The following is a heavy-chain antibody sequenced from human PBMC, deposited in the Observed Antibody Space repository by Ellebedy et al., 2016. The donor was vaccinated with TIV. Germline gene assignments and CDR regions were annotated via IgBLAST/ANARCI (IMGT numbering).Heavy chain of an antibody. CDR1: GFTFSSYA. Sequence: GGSLRLXCAASGFTFSSYAMSWVRQAPGKGLEWVSYISSSSSTIYYADSVKGRFTISRDNSKNTLYLQMNSLRAEDTAVYYCARDCWAVAGRCGMDVWGQGTTVTVSS. V-gene: IGHV3-48*01. J-gene: IGHJ6*02. D-gene: IGHD6-19*01. CDR3: ARDCWAVAGRCGMDV. CDR2: ISSSSSTI.